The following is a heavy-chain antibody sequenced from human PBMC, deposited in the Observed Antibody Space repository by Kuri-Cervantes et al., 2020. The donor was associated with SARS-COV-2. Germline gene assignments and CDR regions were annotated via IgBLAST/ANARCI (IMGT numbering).Heavy chain of an antibody. Sequence: GESLKISCAASGFTFSSYGMHWVRQAPGKGLEWVSYISSSSSYTNYADSEKGRFTISRDNAKNSLYLQMNSLRAEDTAVYYCARASRITIFGVANDAFDIWGQGTMVTVSS. CDR2: ISSSSSYT. D-gene: IGHD3-3*01. CDR1: GFTFSSYG. V-gene: IGHV3-21*05. CDR3: ARASRITIFGVANDAFDI. J-gene: IGHJ3*02.